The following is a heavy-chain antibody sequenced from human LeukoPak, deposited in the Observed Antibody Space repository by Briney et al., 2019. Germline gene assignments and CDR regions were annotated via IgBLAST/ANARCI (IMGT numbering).Heavy chain of an antibody. Sequence: GGSLRLSCAASGFTFDDYAMHWVRQAPGKGLEWVSGISWNSGSIGYADSVKGRFTVSRDNAKNSLYLQMNSLRAEDTALYYCAKDGVARYSSSWYGYWGQGTLVTVSS. CDR2: ISWNSGSI. J-gene: IGHJ4*02. CDR3: AKDGVARYSSSWYGY. D-gene: IGHD6-13*01. CDR1: GFTFDDYA. V-gene: IGHV3-9*01.